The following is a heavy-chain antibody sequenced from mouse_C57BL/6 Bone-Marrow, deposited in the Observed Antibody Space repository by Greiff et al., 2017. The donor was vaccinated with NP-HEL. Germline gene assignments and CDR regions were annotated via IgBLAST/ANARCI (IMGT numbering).Heavy chain of an antibody. D-gene: IGHD2-3*01. CDR3: VRQGYDGYYLDY. Sequence: EVQLVESGGGLVQPKGSLKLSCAASGFSFNTYAMNWVRQAPGKGLEWVARIRSKSNNYATYYADSLKDRFTISRDDSESMLYLQMNNLKTEDTAMYYCVRQGYDGYYLDYWGQGTTLTDSS. J-gene: IGHJ2*01. CDR1: GFSFNTYA. CDR2: IRSKSNNYAT. V-gene: IGHV10-1*01.